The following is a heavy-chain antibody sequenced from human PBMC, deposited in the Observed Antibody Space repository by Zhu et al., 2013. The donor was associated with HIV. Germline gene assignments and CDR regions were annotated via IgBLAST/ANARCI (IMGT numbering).Heavy chain of an antibody. J-gene: IGHJ6*02. CDR1: GFTFSSYS. CDR3: ARAPDYDFWSANSTPPYYYYYYGMDV. Sequence: EVQLVESGGGLVKPGGSLRLSCAASGFTFSSYSMNWVRQAPGKGLEWVSSISSSSSYIYYADSVKGRFTISRDNAKNSLYLQMNSLRAEDTAVYYCARAPDYDFWSANSTPPYYYYYYGMDVWGQGTTVTVSS. D-gene: IGHD3-3*01. CDR2: ISSSSSYI. V-gene: IGHV3-21*01.